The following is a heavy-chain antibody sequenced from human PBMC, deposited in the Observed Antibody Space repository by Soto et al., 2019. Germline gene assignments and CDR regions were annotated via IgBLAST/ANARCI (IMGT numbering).Heavy chain of an antibody. J-gene: IGHJ4*02. CDR2: FRSGGDDVTT. Sequence: GGSLRLSCVGSGFTFSDYSMSWVRQAPGKGLEWVSGFRSGGDDVTTYYADSVKGRFTISRDNSKNTLFLQMNSLRAEDTAIYYCAKKVNSGPGSQFFDYWGQGTLVTVSS. CDR1: GFTFSDYS. CDR3: AKKVNSGPGSQFFDY. V-gene: IGHV3-23*01. D-gene: IGHD3-10*01.